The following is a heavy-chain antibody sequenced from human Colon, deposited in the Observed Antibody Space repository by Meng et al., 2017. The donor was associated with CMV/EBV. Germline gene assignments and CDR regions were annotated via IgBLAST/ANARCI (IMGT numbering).Heavy chain of an antibody. D-gene: IGHD3-16*01. CDR2: VTPDGGAT. V-gene: IGHV3-74*01. CDR3: AVGAFSANSRAVDY. J-gene: IGHJ4*02. CDR1: GFTFGDYG. Sequence: GESLKISCRGSGFTFGDYGMSWVRQVPGKGLVWLSRVTPDGGATSIADSVKGRFIISRDNAKTTLYLQMNNLRPEDTAVYYCAVGAFSANSRAVDYWGQGTLVTVSS.